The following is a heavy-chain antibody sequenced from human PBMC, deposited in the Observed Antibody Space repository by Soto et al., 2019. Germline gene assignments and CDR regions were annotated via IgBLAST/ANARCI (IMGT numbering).Heavy chain of an antibody. Sequence: EVQLLESGGGLVQPGGSLRLSCAASGFTCSSYAMSWVRQAPGKGLEWVSAISGSGGSTYYADSVKGRFTISRDNSKNTLYLQMNSLRAEDTAVYYCAKGVKEYSRSWYFDYYYMDVWGKGTTVTVSS. CDR1: GFTCSSYA. D-gene: IGHD6-13*01. V-gene: IGHV3-23*01. J-gene: IGHJ6*03. CDR2: ISGSGGST. CDR3: AKGVKEYSRSWYFDYYYMDV.